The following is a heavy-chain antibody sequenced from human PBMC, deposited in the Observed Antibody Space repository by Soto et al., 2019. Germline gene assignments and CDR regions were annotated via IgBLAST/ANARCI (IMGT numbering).Heavy chain of an antibody. CDR3: AKDPKLNSWYWFDP. D-gene: IGHD6-13*01. Sequence: PSETLSLTCTVSGGSISSSSYYWGWIRQPPGKGLEWVSAISGSGGSTYYADSVKGRFTISRDNSKNTLYLQMNSLRAEDTAVYYCAKDPKLNSWYWFDPWGQGTLVTVSS. V-gene: IGHV3-23*01. CDR2: ISGSGGST. J-gene: IGHJ5*02. CDR1: GGSISSSSYY.